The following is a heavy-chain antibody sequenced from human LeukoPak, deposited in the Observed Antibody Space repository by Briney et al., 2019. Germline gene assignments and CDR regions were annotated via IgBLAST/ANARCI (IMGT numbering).Heavy chain of an antibody. CDR2: INHSGST. J-gene: IGHJ5*02. CDR3: ARVDIVVVVAATVAGWFDP. CDR1: GGSFSGYY. Sequence: SETLSLTCAVYGGSFSGYYWSWIRQPPGKGLEWIGEINHSGSTNYNPSLKSRVTISVDTSKNQFSLKLSSVTAADTAVYYCARVDIVVVVAATVAGWFDPWGQGTLVTVSS. D-gene: IGHD2-15*01. V-gene: IGHV4-34*01.